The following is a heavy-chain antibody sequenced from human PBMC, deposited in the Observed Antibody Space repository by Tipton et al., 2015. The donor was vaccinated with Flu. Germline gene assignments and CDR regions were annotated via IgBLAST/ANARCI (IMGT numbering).Heavy chain of an antibody. CDR3: AKDIRLIGYSYGYDY. V-gene: IGHV3-43D*04. D-gene: IGHD5-18*01. Sequence: FLRLSCAASGFTFDDYAMHWVRQAPGKGLEWVSLISWDGGSTYYADSVKGRFTISRDNSKNSLYLQMNSLRAEDTALYYCAKDIRLIGYSYGYDYWGQGTLVTVSS. J-gene: IGHJ4*02. CDR2: ISWDGGST. CDR1: GFTFDDYA.